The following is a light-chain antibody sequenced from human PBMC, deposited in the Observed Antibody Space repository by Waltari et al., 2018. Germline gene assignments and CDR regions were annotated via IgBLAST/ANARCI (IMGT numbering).Light chain of an antibody. CDR2: AAS. V-gene: IGKV3-20*01. CDR1: QSFSRT. Sequence: VLTQSPGTLSLAPGERATLSCRASQSFSRTLAWYQQKPGQAPSLLIYAASTSATGIPDMFSCSGSGTDFSLTISRLEPEDFAVYYGQHYVRLPATFGQGTKVEIK. CDR3: QHYVRLPAT. J-gene: IGKJ1*01.